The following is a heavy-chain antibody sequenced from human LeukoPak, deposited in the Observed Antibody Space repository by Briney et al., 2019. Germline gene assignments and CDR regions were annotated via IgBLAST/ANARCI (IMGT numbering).Heavy chain of an antibody. CDR1: GYTFTSYY. Sequence: ASVKVSCYASGYTFTSYYMHGVRQAPGQGLEWMGIISPSGASTTYAQNFQGRVTMTRDMSTSTVYMELSSLKSEDTAVYYCARGSSRSPRDAFDIWGQGTMVTVSS. CDR3: ARGSSRSPRDAFDI. V-gene: IGHV1-46*01. J-gene: IGHJ3*02. CDR2: ISPSGAST.